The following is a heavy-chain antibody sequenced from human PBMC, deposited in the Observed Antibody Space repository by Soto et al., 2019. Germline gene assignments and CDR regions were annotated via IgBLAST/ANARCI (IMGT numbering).Heavy chain of an antibody. CDR3: AKDMARGAYCGGDCYPSYGMDV. CDR1: GFTFDDYT. V-gene: IGHV3-43*01. D-gene: IGHD2-21*02. CDR2: ISWDGGST. Sequence: PGGSLRLSCAASGFTFDDYTMHWVRQAPGKGLEWVSLISWDGGSTYYADSVKGRFTISRDNSKNSLYLQMNSLRTEDTALYYCAKDMARGAYCGGDCYPSYGMDVWGQGTTVTVS. J-gene: IGHJ6*02.